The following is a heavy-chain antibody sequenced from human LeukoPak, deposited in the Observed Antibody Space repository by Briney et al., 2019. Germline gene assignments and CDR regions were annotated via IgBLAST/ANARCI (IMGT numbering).Heavy chain of an antibody. D-gene: IGHD5-12*01. CDR2: ISGSGGST. CDR3: AKDPRRQSSGYGRGFDC. CDR1: GFTISSYA. Sequence: PGGSLRLSCAASGFTISSYAMSWVRQAPGKGLEWVSAISGSGGSTYYADSVKGRFTISRDNSKNTLYLQMNSLRAEDTAVYYCAKDPRRQSSGYGRGFDCWGQGTLVTVSS. V-gene: IGHV3-23*01. J-gene: IGHJ4*02.